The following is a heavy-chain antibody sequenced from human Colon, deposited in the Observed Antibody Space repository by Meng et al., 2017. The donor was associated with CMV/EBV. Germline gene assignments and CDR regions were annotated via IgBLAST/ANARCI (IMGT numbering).Heavy chain of an antibody. CDR1: GASVNTDNYY. V-gene: IGHV4-61*01. J-gene: IGHJ4*02. D-gene: IGHD3-10*01. CDR2: VYYSGAT. CDR3: TRGNTALWDSDS. Sequence: SETLSLTCTVSGASVNTDNYYWSWIRQPPGKGLEFIGYVYYSGATNYNPFFKSRVAISVDTSKNQFSLKLTSVTAADTAAYYCTRGNTALWDSDSWGQGTLVTVSS.